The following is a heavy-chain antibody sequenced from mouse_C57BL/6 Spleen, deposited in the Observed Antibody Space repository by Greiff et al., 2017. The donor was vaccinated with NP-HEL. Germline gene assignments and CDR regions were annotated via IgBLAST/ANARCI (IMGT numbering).Heavy chain of an antibody. V-gene: IGHV1-53*01. J-gene: IGHJ2*01. Sequence: QVQLQQPGTELVKPGASVKLSCKASGYTFTSYWMHWVKQRPGQGLEWIGNINPSNGGTNYNEKFKSKATLTVDKSSSTAYMQLSSLTSEDSAVYYCTRGGETAQALYYFDYWGQGTTLTVSS. CDR2: INPSNGGT. CDR1: GYTFTSYW. CDR3: TRGGETAQALYYFDY. D-gene: IGHD3-2*02.